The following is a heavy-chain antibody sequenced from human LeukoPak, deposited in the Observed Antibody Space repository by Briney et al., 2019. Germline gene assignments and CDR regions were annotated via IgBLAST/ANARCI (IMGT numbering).Heavy chain of an antibody. J-gene: IGHJ3*02. CDR3: ARDYGDYERNDAFDI. V-gene: IGHV4-4*07. CDR2: IYTSGST. Sequence: PSETLPLTCTVSGGSISSYYWSWIRQPAGKGLEWIGRIYTSGSTNYNPSLKSRVTMSVDTSKNQFSLKLSSVTAADTAVYYCARDYGDYERNDAFDIWGQGTMVTVSS. D-gene: IGHD4-17*01. CDR1: GGSISSYY.